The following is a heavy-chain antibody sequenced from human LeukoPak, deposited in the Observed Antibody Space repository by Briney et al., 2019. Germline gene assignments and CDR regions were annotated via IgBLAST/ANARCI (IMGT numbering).Heavy chain of an antibody. V-gene: IGHV3-23*01. J-gene: IGHJ4*02. Sequence: PGGSLRLSCAASGFTFSSYAMSWVRQAPGKGLEWDSAISGSGGSTYYADSVKGRFTISRDNSKNTLYLQMNSLRAEDTAVYYCAKALKGVKWWEFDYWGQGTLVTVSS. D-gene: IGHD2-15*01. CDR3: AKALKGVKWWEFDY. CDR2: ISGSGGST. CDR1: GFTFSSYA.